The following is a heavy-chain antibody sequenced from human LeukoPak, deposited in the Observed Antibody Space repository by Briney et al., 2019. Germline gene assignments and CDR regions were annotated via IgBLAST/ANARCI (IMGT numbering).Heavy chain of an antibody. Sequence: GGSLRLSCAASGLTFSGYWMHWVRQAPGKGLAWVSGISSEGSITTYADSVKGRFTISRDNAKNTLYLQMNSLRAEDTAVFYCAKELDAFDMWGQGTMVTVSS. V-gene: IGHV3-74*01. CDR2: ISSEGSIT. CDR1: GLTFSGYW. CDR3: AKELDAFDM. J-gene: IGHJ3*02.